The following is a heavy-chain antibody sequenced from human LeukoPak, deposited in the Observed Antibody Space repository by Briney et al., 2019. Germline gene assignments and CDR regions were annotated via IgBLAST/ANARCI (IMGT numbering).Heavy chain of an antibody. CDR1: GGSFGGYY. D-gene: IGHD3-9*01. J-gene: IGHJ4*02. Sequence: PSETLSLTCAVYGGSFGGYYWSWIRQPPGKGLEWIGEINHSGSTNYNPSLKSRVTISVDTSKNQFSLKLSSVTAADTAVYYCARTRGLRYFDWSDPVYYFDYWGQGTLVTVSS. CDR3: ARTRGLRYFDWSDPVYYFDY. CDR2: INHSGST. V-gene: IGHV4-34*01.